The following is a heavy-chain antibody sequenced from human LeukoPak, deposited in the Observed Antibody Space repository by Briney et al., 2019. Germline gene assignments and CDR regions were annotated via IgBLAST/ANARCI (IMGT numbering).Heavy chain of an antibody. V-gene: IGHV3-23*01. CDR2: ISGSGDST. CDR3: VFRGQQLVRAYFQH. CDR1: GFTFSSYA. J-gene: IGHJ1*01. D-gene: IGHD6-13*01. Sequence: GGSLRLSCAASGFTFSSYAMSWVRQAPGKGLEWVSAISGSGDSTYYADSVKGRFTISRDNSKNTLYLQMNSLRAEDTAVYYCVFRGQQLVRAYFQHWGQGTLVTVSS.